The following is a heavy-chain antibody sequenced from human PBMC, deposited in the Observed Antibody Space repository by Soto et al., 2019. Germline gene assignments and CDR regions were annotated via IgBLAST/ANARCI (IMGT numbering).Heavy chain of an antibody. D-gene: IGHD3-22*01. CDR1: GGTFSSYA. CDR2: IIPIFGTA. Sequence: SVKVSCKASGGTFSSYAISWVRQAPGQGLEWMGGIIPIFGTANYAQKFQGRVTITADESTSTAYMELSSLRSEDTAVYYCASRHYYDSSGYYSVGENWFDPWGQGTLVTVS. V-gene: IGHV1-69*13. J-gene: IGHJ5*02. CDR3: ASRHYYDSSGYYSVGENWFDP.